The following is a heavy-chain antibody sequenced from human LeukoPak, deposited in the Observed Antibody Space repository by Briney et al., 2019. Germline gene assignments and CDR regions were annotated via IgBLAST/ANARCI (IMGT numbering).Heavy chain of an antibody. CDR1: GYTFTSYG. Sequence: ASVEVSCKXSGYTFTSYGISWVRQAPGQGLERMGRISAYNGNTNYAQKLQGRVTMTTDTSTSTAYMELRSLRSDDTAVYYCARDLAVAGTWYFDYWGQGTLVTVSS. V-gene: IGHV1-18*01. CDR3: ARDLAVAGTWYFDY. D-gene: IGHD6-19*01. J-gene: IGHJ4*02. CDR2: ISAYNGNT.